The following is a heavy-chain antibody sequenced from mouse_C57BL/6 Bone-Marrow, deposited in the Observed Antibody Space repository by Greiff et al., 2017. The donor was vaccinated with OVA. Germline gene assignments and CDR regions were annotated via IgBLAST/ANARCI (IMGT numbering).Heavy chain of an antibody. D-gene: IGHD1-1*01. CDR1: GYTFTSHW. CDR3: ARGGAYGSSLYYFDY. V-gene: IGHV1-69*01. J-gene: IGHJ2*01. Sequence: QVQLQQPGAELVMPGASVKLSCKASGYTFTSHWMHWVKQRPGQGLEWIGEIDPSDSYTNYNQKFKGKSTLTVNKSSSTAYMQLSSLTSEDSAVYYCARGGAYGSSLYYFDYWGQGTTLTVSS. CDR2: IDPSDSYT.